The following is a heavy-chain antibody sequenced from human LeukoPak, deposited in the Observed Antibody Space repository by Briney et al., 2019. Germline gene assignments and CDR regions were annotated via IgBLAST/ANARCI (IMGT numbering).Heavy chain of an antibody. D-gene: IGHD6-13*01. V-gene: IGHV4-39*01. CDR1: GGSISSSSYY. Sequence: SETLPLTCTVSGGSISSSSYYWVWIRQPPGKGRVWMGSIYYSGSTYYNPSLKRRVTISVDTSKNQFSLKLSSVTAADTAVYYCARVQWGIAAAGTGFDYWGQGTLVTVSS. CDR2: IYYSGST. J-gene: IGHJ4*02. CDR3: ARVQWGIAAAGTGFDY.